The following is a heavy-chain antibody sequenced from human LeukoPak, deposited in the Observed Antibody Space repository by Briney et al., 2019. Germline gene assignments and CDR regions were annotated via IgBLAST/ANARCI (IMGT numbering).Heavy chain of an antibody. D-gene: IGHD3/OR15-3a*01. J-gene: IGHJ4*02. CDR3: ARQTGSGLFILP. Sequence: SQTLSLTCAISGDSVSSNSAAWNWIRQSPSRGLEWLGRTYYRSDWYNDFALSVKSRITINPDTSKNQFSPRLTSVTAADTAVYYCARQTGSGLFILPGGQGTLVTVSS. CDR1: GDSVSSNSAA. CDR2: TYYRSDWYN. V-gene: IGHV6-1*01.